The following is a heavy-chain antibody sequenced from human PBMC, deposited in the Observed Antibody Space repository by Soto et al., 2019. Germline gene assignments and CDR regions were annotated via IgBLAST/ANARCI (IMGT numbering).Heavy chain of an antibody. Sequence: PWESQRVSSNGFEDSFTSYGGSWVRQIPGKGLEWMGGIDPSDSYTNYSPSFQGHVTISADKSISTAYLQWSSLKASDTAMYYCARTERGYSYAFADVWGQGTTVTV. D-gene: IGHD5-18*01. CDR2: IDPSDSYT. CDR1: EDSFTSYG. V-gene: IGHV5-10-1*01. J-gene: IGHJ6*02. CDR3: ARTERGYSYAFADV.